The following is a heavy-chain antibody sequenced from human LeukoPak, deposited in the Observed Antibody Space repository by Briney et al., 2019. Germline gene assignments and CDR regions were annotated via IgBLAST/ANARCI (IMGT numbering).Heavy chain of an antibody. D-gene: IGHD2-2*01. V-gene: IGHV1-2*06. Sequence: ASVKVSCKASGCTFTGYYMHWVRQAPGQGLEWMGRINPNSGGTNYAQKFQGRVTMTRDTSISTAYMELSRLRSDDTAVYYCANWYCSSTSCYVDWGQGTLVTVSS. CDR3: ANWYCSSTSCYVD. CDR2: INPNSGGT. J-gene: IGHJ4*02. CDR1: GCTFTGYY.